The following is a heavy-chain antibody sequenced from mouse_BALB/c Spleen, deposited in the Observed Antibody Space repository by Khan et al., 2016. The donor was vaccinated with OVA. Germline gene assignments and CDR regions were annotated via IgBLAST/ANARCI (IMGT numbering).Heavy chain of an antibody. CDR3: ARSTYRYAFAY. V-gene: IGHV3-8*02. CDR1: GDSITSGY. Sequence: EVQLQESGPSLVKPSQTLSLTCSVTGDSITSGYWSWIRKFPGNKLEYMGYMIFSGNTYYNPSLKSRISITRHTSKNQYYLQLNSVTTKDTATSYCARSTYRYAFAYWGQGTLVTVSA. D-gene: IGHD2-14*01. J-gene: IGHJ3*01. CDR2: MIFSGNT.